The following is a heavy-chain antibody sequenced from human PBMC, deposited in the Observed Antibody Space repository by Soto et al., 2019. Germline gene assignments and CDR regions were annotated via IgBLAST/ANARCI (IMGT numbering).Heavy chain of an antibody. V-gene: IGHV4-39*01. CDR2: ICFRGNT. CDR3: ARLEGLATISYYFDF. CDR1: GDSINSDKDY. Sequence: SETLSLTCSVSGDSINSDKDYWGWIRQPPGKGLEWIGSICFRGNTYYNPSLQTRVTISLDKSKSQFSLKLNSVTAADSAVYFCARLEGLATISYYFDFWGQGALVTVSS. J-gene: IGHJ4*02. D-gene: IGHD6-19*01.